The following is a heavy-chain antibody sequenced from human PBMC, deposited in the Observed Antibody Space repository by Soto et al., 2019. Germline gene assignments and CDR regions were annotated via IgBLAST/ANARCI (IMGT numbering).Heavy chain of an antibody. V-gene: IGHV4-30-4*01. CDR2: IYNIGST. CDR3: ARGPAGDKVDY. Sequence: QVQLQESGPGLVEPSQTLSLTCTVSGGSINNNNYYWSWIRQPPGKGLEWIGHIYNIGSTYSTPSPRRRVAISIDTSNNQFSLKLTSVTAADTAVYYCARGPAGDKVDYWGQGTLVTVSS. J-gene: IGHJ4*02. CDR1: GGSINNNNYY. D-gene: IGHD6-19*01.